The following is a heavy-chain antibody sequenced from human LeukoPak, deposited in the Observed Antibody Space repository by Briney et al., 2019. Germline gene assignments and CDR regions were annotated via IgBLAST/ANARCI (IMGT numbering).Heavy chain of an antibody. D-gene: IGHD1-14*01. V-gene: IGHV3-23*01. Sequence: PGGSLRLSCAASEFTFSNYAMNWVRQAPGKGLEXXXGISGGGGSTYYADSVKGRFTIPRDNSKNTLYLQMDSLRAEDTALYYCAKGSGINHYHWIDPWGQGTLVTVSS. CDR1: EFTFSNYA. CDR3: AKGSGINHYHWIDP. J-gene: IGHJ5*02. CDR2: ISGGGGST.